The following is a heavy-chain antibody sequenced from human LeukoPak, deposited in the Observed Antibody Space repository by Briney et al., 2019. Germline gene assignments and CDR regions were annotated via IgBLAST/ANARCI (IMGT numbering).Heavy chain of an antibody. CDR1: GLTFSTYS. Sequence: PGGSLRLSCAAAGLTFSTYSMNWVRQAPGKGLEWVANIKQDGSEKYYVDSVKGRFTISRDNAKNSLYLQMNSLRAEDTAVYYCAREAREWEPPGSWGQGTLVTVSS. CDR3: AREAREWEPPGS. CDR2: IKQDGSEK. J-gene: IGHJ4*02. D-gene: IGHD1-26*01. V-gene: IGHV3-7*01.